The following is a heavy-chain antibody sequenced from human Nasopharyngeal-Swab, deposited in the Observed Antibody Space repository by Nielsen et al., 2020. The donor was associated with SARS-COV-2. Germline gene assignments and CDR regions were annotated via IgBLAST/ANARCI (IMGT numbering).Heavy chain of an antibody. CDR2: IYTSGST. V-gene: IGHV4-4*07. CDR3: AIGVAAGTTGNWFDP. J-gene: IGHJ5*02. D-gene: IGHD6-13*01. Sequence: SETLSLTCTLSGGSLTSYYWSWIRQLAGKGLEWIGRIYTSGSTNYNPSLKSRVTMSVDTSKNQFSLKLSSVTAADTAVYYCAIGVAAGTTGNWFDPWGQGTLVTVSS. CDR1: GGSLTSYY.